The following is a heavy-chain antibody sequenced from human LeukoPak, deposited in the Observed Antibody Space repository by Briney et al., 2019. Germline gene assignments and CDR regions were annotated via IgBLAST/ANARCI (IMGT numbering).Heavy chain of an antibody. CDR3: ATGYDSSGYYHWFDP. CDR1: GYTLTELS. V-gene: IGHV1-24*01. Sequence: ASVKVSCKVSGYTLTELSMHWVRQAPGKGLEWMGGFDPEDGETIYAQKFQGRVTMTEDTSTDTAYMELSSLRSEDTAVYYCATGYDSSGYYHWFDPWGQGTLVTVSS. D-gene: IGHD3-22*01. J-gene: IGHJ5*02. CDR2: FDPEDGET.